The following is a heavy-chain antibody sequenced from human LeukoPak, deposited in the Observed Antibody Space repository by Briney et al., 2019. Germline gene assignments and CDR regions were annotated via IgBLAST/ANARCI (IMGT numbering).Heavy chain of an antibody. CDR2: IYYSGST. V-gene: IGHV4-59*01. J-gene: IGHJ4*02. CDR3: ARDGDYYDSSGYYDY. Sequence: PSETLSLTCTVSGGSISSYYWSWIRQPPGKGLEWIGYIYYSGSTNYNPSLKSRVTISVDTSKNQFSLKLSSVTAADTAVYYCARDGDYYDSSGYYDYWGQGTLVTVPS. D-gene: IGHD3-22*01. CDR1: GGSISSYY.